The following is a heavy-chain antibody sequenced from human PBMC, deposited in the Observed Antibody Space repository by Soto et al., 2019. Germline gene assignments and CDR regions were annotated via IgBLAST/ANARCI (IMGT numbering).Heavy chain of an antibody. Sequence: PSETLSLTCTVSGDSISSYSWSWIRQPPGKGLEWIGNIHYNGNTKYSPSLKSRVTMSVDTSKNHFSLKLISVTTADTAVYFCARDVDYYGSGSYVILSYWGQGTLVTVSS. V-gene: IGHV4-59*01. CDR3: ARDVDYYGSGSYVILSY. D-gene: IGHD3-10*01. J-gene: IGHJ4*02. CDR1: GDSISSYS. CDR2: IHYNGNT.